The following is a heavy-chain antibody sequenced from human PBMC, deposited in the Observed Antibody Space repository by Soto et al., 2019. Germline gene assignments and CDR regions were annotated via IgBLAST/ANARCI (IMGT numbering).Heavy chain of an antibody. D-gene: IGHD3-10*01. CDR2: IYYSGST. J-gene: IGHJ4*02. CDR3: ASPSITMVRGVITFDY. V-gene: IGHV4-39*01. CDR1: GGSISSSSYY. Sequence: SETLSLTCTVSGGSISSSSYYWGWIRQPPGKGLEWIGSIYYSGSTYYNPSLKSRVTISVDTSKNQFSLKLSSVTAADTAVYYCASPSITMVRGVITFDYWGQGTLVTVSS.